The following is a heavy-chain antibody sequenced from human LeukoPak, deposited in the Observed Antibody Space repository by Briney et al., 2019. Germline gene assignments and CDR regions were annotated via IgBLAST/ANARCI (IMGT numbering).Heavy chain of an antibody. J-gene: IGHJ5*02. V-gene: IGHV4-39*07. D-gene: IGHD2-2*02. CDR2: IYYSGST. Sequence: SETLSLTCTVSGGSISSSSYYWGWIRQPPGKGLEWIGSIYYSGSTYYNPSLKSRVTISVDTSKNQFSLKLSSVTAADTAIYYCATVWPYIPRVGWFDPWGQGTLVTVSS. CDR1: GGSISSSSYY. CDR3: ATVWPYIPRVGWFDP.